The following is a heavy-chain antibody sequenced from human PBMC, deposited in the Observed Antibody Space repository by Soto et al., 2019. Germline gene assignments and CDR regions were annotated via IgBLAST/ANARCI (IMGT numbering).Heavy chain of an antibody. Sequence: ASLKVSCKTSGYTFTSDGISWVRQATEQGLEWMGWISAYNGNTNYAQKLQGRVTMTTDTSTSTAYMELRSLRSDDTAVYYCARVGSGLWGYRDWFDPWGQGTLVTVSS. CDR3: ARVGSGLWGYRDWFDP. CDR1: GYTFTSDG. D-gene: IGHD3-22*01. J-gene: IGHJ5*02. V-gene: IGHV1-18*01. CDR2: ISAYNGNT.